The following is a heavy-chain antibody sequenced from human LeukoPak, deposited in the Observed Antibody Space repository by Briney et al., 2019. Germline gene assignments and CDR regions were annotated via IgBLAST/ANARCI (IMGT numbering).Heavy chain of an antibody. CDR3: VRATWDY. CDR1: GFTFSSYA. V-gene: IGHV3-23*01. CDR2: ISHSGGST. J-gene: IGHJ4*02. Sequence: GGSLRLSCAASGFTFSSYAMSWVRQAPGKGLEWVSAISHSGGSTYYADSVKGRFTISRDNSKNTLFLQMNSLRPEDTAVYYCVRATWDYWGQGTLVTVSS.